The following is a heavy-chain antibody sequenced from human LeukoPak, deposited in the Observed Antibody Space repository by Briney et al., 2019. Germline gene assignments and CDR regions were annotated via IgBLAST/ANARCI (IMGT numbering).Heavy chain of an antibody. J-gene: IGHJ4*02. V-gene: IGHV3-7*05. CDR2: IKQDGSEK. D-gene: IGHD2-8*01. CDR3: ARDPANGYDLDY. CDR1: GFTFSGYW. Sequence: GGSLRLSCAASGFTFSGYWMSWVRQAPGKGLEWVANIKQDGSEKYYVDSVKGRFTISRDNSENSLYLQMNSLRAEDTAVYYCARDPANGYDLDYWGQGTLVTVSS.